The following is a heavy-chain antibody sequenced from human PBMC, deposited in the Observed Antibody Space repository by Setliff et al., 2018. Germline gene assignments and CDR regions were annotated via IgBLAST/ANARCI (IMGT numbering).Heavy chain of an antibody. CDR2: ISA. V-gene: IGHV1-18*01. CDR3: ARDLIAVAATTAFDI. D-gene: IGHD6-19*01. Sequence: ASVKVSCKTSGYTFISYGINWVRQAPGQGLEWMGWISAYAQKFQGRVTMTRDTSISTAYMELSRLRSDDTAMYYCARDLIAVAATTAFDIWGQGTMVTVSS. CDR1: GYTFISYG. J-gene: IGHJ3*02.